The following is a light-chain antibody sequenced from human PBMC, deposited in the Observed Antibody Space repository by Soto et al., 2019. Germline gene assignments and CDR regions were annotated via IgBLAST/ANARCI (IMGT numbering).Light chain of an antibody. CDR2: EVT. CDR3: SSYTSSNTVV. CDR1: SSDIGSYNR. V-gene: IGLV2-18*02. Sequence: QSALTQPPSVSGSPGQSVTISCSGTSSDIGSYNRVSWYQHPPGTAPKLIIYEVTHRPSGVPYRFSGSKSGNAASLTISGLQAEDEAYYYCSSYTSSNTVVFGGGTKVTVL. J-gene: IGLJ3*02.